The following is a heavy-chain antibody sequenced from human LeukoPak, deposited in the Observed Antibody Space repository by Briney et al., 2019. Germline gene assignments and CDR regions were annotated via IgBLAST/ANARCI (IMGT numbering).Heavy chain of an antibody. CDR2: VSTYNGDT. CDR3: ARAESMALYFLY. V-gene: IGHV1-18*01. J-gene: IGHJ1*01. Sequence: GASVKVSCKASGYTFTDFGFIWVRQAPGQGLEWMGWVSTYNGDTDYAKKFQDRVTMITESSTQTTFMELRNLRSDGTAVYYCARAESMALYFLYWGQGTLVSVSS. CDR1: GYTFTDFG. D-gene: IGHD1-14*01.